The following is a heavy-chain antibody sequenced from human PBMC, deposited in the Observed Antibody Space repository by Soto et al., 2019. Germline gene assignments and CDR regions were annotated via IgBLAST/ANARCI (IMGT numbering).Heavy chain of an antibody. CDR1: GGTFNGHS. CDR3: TSDDTVLVRADSAFDI. Sequence: QVQRVQSGAEVKKPGSSVKVSCKASGGTFNGHSFSWVRQAPGQGLEWMGSIIPMFNTSTYAQRFQGRVTITADESTTTAYMDLSSLTSEDTAVYYCTSDDTVLVRADSAFDIWGQGTMVTVSS. J-gene: IGHJ3*02. V-gene: IGHV1-69*01. D-gene: IGHD3-10*01. CDR2: IIPMFNTS.